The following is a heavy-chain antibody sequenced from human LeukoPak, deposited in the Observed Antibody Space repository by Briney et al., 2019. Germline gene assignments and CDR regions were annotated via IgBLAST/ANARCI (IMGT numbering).Heavy chain of an antibody. Sequence: GGSLRLSCAASGFTFDNYWMSWVRQAPGKGLGWVANIKQDGSEKYYVDSVKGRFTTSRDNAKKSLYLQMNSLRAEDTAVYYCARDQGYSSGWPFNWFDPWGQGTLVTVSS. CDR1: GFTFDNYW. D-gene: IGHD6-19*01. J-gene: IGHJ5*02. CDR3: ARDQGYSSGWPFNWFDP. V-gene: IGHV3-7*01. CDR2: IKQDGSEK.